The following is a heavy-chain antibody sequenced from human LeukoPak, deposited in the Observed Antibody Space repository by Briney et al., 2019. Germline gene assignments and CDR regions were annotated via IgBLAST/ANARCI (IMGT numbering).Heavy chain of an antibody. CDR2: ISQSGTSA. V-gene: IGHV3-48*04. D-gene: IGHD1-26*01. CDR1: GFTFTSYS. J-gene: IGHJ4*02. Sequence: TGGSLRLSCAASGFTFTSYSMVWVRQAPGKGLEWVSYISQSGTSAHYTDSVRGRFTISRDNAKNSVYLQMNSLRAEDTAVYYCTRGSQWELLGSCDYWGQGTLVSVSS. CDR3: TRGSQWELLGSCDY.